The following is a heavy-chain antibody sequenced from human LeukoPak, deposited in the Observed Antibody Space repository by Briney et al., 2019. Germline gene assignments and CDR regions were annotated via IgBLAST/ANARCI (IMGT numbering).Heavy chain of an antibody. Sequence: WQTLSLTCAISGDSVSSNSAAWNWIRQSPSSGLEWLGRTYYRSKWYNDYAVSVKSRITINPDTSKNQFSLQLNSVTPEDTAVYYCARDDGIAVAGRFDYWGQGTLVTVSS. D-gene: IGHD6-19*01. V-gene: IGHV6-1*01. CDR1: GDSVSSNSAA. CDR2: TYYRSKWYN. CDR3: ARDDGIAVAGRFDY. J-gene: IGHJ4*02.